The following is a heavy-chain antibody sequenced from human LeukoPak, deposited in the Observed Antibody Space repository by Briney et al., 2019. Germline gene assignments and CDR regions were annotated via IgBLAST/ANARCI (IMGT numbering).Heavy chain of an antibody. CDR2: IYRSGTT. CDR1: GGSISSTNW. Sequence: SETLSLTCAVSGGSISSTNWWSWVRQPPGKGLEWIGEIYRSGTTNYKPSLKSRVTISLDKSRNHFSLKLTSVTAADSAVYYCARFRSSPVYYYYYYMDVWGKGTTVTVSS. V-gene: IGHV4-4*02. D-gene: IGHD6-6*01. CDR3: ARFRSSPVYYYYYYMDV. J-gene: IGHJ6*03.